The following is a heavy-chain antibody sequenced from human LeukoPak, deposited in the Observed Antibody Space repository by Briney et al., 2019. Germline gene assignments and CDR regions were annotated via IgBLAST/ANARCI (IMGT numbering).Heavy chain of an antibody. Sequence: GGSLRLSCAASGFTFRISWMHWVRQGPGKGLVWVSRVNPDGSATTYADSVKGRFTTSRDNAKNTLYLQMNSLRAEDTAVYYCARSLIGSDDYWGQGSLVTVSS. CDR2: VNPDGSAT. J-gene: IGHJ4*02. V-gene: IGHV3-74*01. CDR1: GFTFRISW. CDR3: ARSLIGSDDY. D-gene: IGHD1-20*01.